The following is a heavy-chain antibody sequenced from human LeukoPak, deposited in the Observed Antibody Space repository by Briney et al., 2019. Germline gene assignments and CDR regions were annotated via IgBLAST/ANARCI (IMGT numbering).Heavy chain of an antibody. CDR3: ARDGGIVGATIDAFDI. V-gene: IGHV3-53*01. Sequence: GFLRLSCAASGFTVSSNHMSWVRQAPGKGLEWVSVIYSGGSTYYADPVKGRFTISRDNSRNTLYLQMNSLRAEDTAVYYCARDGGIVGATIDAFDIWGQGTMVTVSS. D-gene: IGHD1-26*01. CDR2: IYSGGST. J-gene: IGHJ3*02. CDR1: GFTVSSNH.